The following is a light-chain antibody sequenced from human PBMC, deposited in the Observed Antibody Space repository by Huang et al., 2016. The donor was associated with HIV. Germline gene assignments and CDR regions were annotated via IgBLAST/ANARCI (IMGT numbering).Light chain of an antibody. J-gene: IGKJ1*01. CDR1: QSLRNT. CDR3: HQYNDWPPEWS. V-gene: IGKV3-15*01. Sequence: IVLTQSPANLSVSPGERATLSCRASQSLRNTLDWYQQRPGQAPRLLIYGASNRAAGIPARFRGSGSDTEFTLTSSSLQSGDFAIYYCHQYNDWPPEWSFAQGTRVDI. CDR2: GAS.